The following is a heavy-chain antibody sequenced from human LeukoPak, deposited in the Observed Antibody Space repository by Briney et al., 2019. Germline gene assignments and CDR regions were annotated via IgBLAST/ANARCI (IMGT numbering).Heavy chain of an antibody. CDR2: IRYDGSNK. V-gene: IGHV3-30*02. CDR3: AKEVGTSALDY. Sequence: QPGGSLRLSCAASGFTFSSYGMHWVRQAPGKGLEWVALIRYDGSNKYYADSVKGRFTIPRDNSKNTLYLQMNSLRAEDTAVYYCAKEVGTSALDYWGQGTLVTVSS. J-gene: IGHJ4*02. D-gene: IGHD1-26*01. CDR1: GFTFSSYG.